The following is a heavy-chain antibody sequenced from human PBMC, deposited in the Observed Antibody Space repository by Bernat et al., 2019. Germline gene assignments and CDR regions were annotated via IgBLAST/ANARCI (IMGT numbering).Heavy chain of an antibody. V-gene: IGHV3-7*01. J-gene: IGHJ4*02. CDR1: GFTFGSYW. Sequence: EVQLVESGGGLVQPGGSLRLSCVASGFTFGSYWMGWVRQAPGHGLEWVANIKGDGSENYYVDSVRGRFTISRDNAKNSLYLQMNSLRVEDTAVYYCARWLKGGGDCCGLDYWGQGTQVTVSS. D-gene: IGHD2-21*02. CDR2: IKGDGSEN. CDR3: ARWLKGGGDCCGLDY.